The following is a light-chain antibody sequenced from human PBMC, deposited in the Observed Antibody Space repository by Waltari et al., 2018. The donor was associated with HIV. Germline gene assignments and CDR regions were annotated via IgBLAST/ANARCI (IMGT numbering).Light chain of an antibody. V-gene: IGLV6-57*04. CDR2: EDN. J-gene: IGLJ3*02. Sequence: NFVLTQPHSVSASPGKTVTISCTRSSGSIADNYVQWYQQRPGTAPPTVIYEDNLSPAGVPARFSGSIDRSSNSASLTVSGLKTEDEADYYCQSYDDPWVFGGGTKLTVL. CDR1: SGSIADNY. CDR3: QSYDDPWV.